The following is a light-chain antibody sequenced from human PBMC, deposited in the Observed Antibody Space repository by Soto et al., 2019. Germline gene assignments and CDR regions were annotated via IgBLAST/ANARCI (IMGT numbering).Light chain of an antibody. Sequence: DIQMTQSPSSLSASVGDRVTITCQASQAIRNYLAWYQQKPGKVPKLLIYAASTVQSGVPSRFSGSGSGTNFTLTLSSLQPEDIATYYCQKYDNVPYTFGQGTKLEIK. J-gene: IGKJ2*01. CDR2: AAS. V-gene: IGKV1-27*01. CDR1: QAIRNY. CDR3: QKYDNVPYT.